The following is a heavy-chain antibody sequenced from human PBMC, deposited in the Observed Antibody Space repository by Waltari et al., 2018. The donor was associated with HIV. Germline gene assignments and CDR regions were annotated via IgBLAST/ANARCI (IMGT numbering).Heavy chain of an antibody. CDR2: IWHDGSKK. CDR3: ARDPGTLLIAVAGAFDY. J-gene: IGHJ4*02. Sequence: QVQLVESGGGVVRPGRSLRLSCAASGFSVSRYCMHWVRQAPGKGGGWVAVIWHDGSKKYYAGSVKGRFTVSRDTSKKTLYLEMNRLRAEDTAVYHCARDPGTLLIAVAGAFDYWGPGIPVTVSS. V-gene: IGHV3-33*01. D-gene: IGHD6-19*01. CDR1: GFSVSRYC.